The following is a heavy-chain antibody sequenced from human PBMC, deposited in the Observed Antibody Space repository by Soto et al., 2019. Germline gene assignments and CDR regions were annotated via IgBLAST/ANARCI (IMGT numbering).Heavy chain of an antibody. Sequence: GGSLRLSCAASGFTFSSYAMSWVRQAPGKGLEWVSAISGSGGSTYYADSGKGRVTISRDNSKNTLYLQMDSLRAEDTAVYYCAKAEYYDFWSGKKGYYYYYYMDVWGKGTTVTVSS. V-gene: IGHV3-23*01. J-gene: IGHJ6*03. CDR2: ISGSGGST. CDR1: GFTFSSYA. CDR3: AKAEYYDFWSGKKGYYYYYYMDV. D-gene: IGHD3-3*01.